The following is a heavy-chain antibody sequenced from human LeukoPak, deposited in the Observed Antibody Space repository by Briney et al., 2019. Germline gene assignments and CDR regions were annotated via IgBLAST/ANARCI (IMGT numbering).Heavy chain of an antibody. Sequence: SETLSLTCTVSGGSISSSSYSWSWIPQPAGKGLEWIGRIYISGSPNYNPPLKSRVTISVDTSKKQFSLKLSSVTAADTAVYYCAREKIGYYDGSGRGWFDPWGQGTLVTVSS. CDR2: IYISGSP. V-gene: IGHV4-61*02. J-gene: IGHJ5*02. CDR1: GGSISSSSYS. D-gene: IGHD3-22*01. CDR3: AREKIGYYDGSGRGWFDP.